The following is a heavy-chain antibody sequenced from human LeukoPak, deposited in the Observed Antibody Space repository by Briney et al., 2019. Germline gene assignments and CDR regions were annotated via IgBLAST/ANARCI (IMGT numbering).Heavy chain of an antibody. CDR1: GGSISSYY. J-gene: IGHJ5*02. CDR3: ARHHGYAPQRFDP. Sequence: SETLSLTCTVSGGSISSYYWSWIRQPPGKGLEWIGYIYYSGSTNYNPSLKSRVTISVDTSKNQFSLKLSSVTAADTAVYYCARHHGYAPQRFDPWGQGTLVTVSS. CDR2: IYYSGST. V-gene: IGHV4-59*08. D-gene: IGHD1-1*01.